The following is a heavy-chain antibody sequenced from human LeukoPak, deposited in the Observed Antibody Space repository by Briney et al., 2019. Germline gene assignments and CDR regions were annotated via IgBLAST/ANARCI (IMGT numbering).Heavy chain of an antibody. CDR3: AKMSRAGYTLDY. CDR1: GYSFTSYW. Sequence: RPGESLKISCKGSGYSFTSYWIGWVRQMPGKGLEWMGIIDPGDSDTRYSPSFEGQVTISADKSITTAYLQWSSLKASDTAMYYCAKMSRAGYTLDYWGQGTLVTVSS. CDR2: IDPGDSDT. D-gene: IGHD5-24*01. J-gene: IGHJ4*02. V-gene: IGHV5-51*01.